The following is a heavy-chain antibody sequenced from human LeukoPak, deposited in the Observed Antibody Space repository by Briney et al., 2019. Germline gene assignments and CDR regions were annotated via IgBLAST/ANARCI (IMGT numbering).Heavy chain of an antibody. J-gene: IGHJ4*02. D-gene: IGHD2-15*01. CDR1: GFGSNTYW. CDR2: INGDGTST. V-gene: IGHV3-74*01. CDR3: ARDKVYSADY. Sequence: GGSLRLSCAASGFGSNTYWMHWVRQAPGKGLGWVSRINGDGTSTTYADSVKGRFTISRDNAKNTLYLQMNSLRAEDTAVYYCARDKVYSADYWGQGTLVTVSS.